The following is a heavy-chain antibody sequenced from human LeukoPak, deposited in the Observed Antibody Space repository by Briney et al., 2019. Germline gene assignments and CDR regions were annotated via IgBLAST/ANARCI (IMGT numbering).Heavy chain of an antibody. CDR3: ASRVYYYYGMDV. V-gene: IGHV4-39*01. D-gene: IGHD3-10*01. CDR2: IHYTGST. CDR1: GGSISSRSYY. Sequence: SETLSLTCTVSGGSISSRSYYWGWIRQPPGKGLEWIGSIHYTGSTYYNPSRKSRLTISVDTSKNQFSLKLSSVTAADTAVYYCASRVYYYYGMDVWGQGTTVTVSS. J-gene: IGHJ6*02.